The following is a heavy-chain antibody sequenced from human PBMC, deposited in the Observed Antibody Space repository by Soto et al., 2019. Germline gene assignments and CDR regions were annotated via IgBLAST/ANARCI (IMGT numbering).Heavy chain of an antibody. D-gene: IGHD5-18*01. V-gene: IGHV3-48*04. CDR3: ARDQPGYSYGYGLGY. Sequence: GGSLRLSCAASGFTFSTYSMNWVRQAPGKGLEWVSYISSSSSTIFYTDSVKGRFTVSRDNAKNSLYLQMNSLRAEDTAVYYCARDQPGYSYGYGLGYWGQGTLVTVSS. CDR2: ISSSSSTI. CDR1: GFTFSTYS. J-gene: IGHJ4*02.